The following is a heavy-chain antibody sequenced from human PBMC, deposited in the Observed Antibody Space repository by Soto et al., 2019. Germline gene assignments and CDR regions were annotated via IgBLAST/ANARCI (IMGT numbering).Heavy chain of an antibody. V-gene: IGHV3-23*01. CDR3: AKDAGTMITFGGVIVY. CDR1: GFTFSSYA. J-gene: IGHJ4*02. Sequence: EVQLLESGGGLVQPGGSLRLSCAASGFTFSSYAVSWVRQAPGKGLEWVSAISGSGGSTYYADSVKGRFTISRDNSKNTLYLQMNSLRAEDTAVYYCAKDAGTMITFGGVIVYWGQGTLVTVSS. CDR2: ISGSGGST. D-gene: IGHD3-16*02.